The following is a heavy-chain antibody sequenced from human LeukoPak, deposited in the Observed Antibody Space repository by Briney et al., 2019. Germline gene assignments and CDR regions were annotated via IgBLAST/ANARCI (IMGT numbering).Heavy chain of an antibody. Sequence: PSETLSLTCTVSGGSISSGDYYWSWIRQPPGKGLEWIGYIYYSGSTYYNPSLKSRVTISVDTSKNQFSLKLSSVTAADTAVYYCAREVAASYTHAFDIWGQGAMVTVSS. CDR1: GGSISSGDYY. CDR3: AREVAASYTHAFDI. J-gene: IGHJ3*02. D-gene: IGHD2-15*01. V-gene: IGHV4-30-4*08. CDR2: IYYSGST.